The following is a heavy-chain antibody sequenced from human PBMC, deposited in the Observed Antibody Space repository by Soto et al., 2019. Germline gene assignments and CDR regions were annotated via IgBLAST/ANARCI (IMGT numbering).Heavy chain of an antibody. D-gene: IGHD3-3*01. CDR2: ISYDGSNK. CDR3: AKRRNVLRFLEWSSGMEV. Sequence: QVQLVESGGGVVQPGRSLRLSCAASGFTFSSYGIHWVRQAPGKGLEWVAFISYDGSNKYYTDSVKGQFTISRDNSKNTLYLQMNGLRGEDTAVYYCAKRRNVLRFLEWSSGMEVWGQGTTVNVSS. J-gene: IGHJ6*02. CDR1: GFTFSSYG. V-gene: IGHV3-30*18.